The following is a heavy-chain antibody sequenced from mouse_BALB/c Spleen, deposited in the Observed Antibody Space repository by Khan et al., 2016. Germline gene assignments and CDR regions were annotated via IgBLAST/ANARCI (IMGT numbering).Heavy chain of an antibody. D-gene: IGHD2-4*01. V-gene: IGHV9-3-1*01. CDR3: ARDYDYDGDWYFDV. J-gene: IGHJ1*01. CDR2: MNTYTGEP. Sequence: QIQLVQSGPELKKPGETVKISCKASGYTFTNYGMNWVKQTPGKGLKWMGWMNTYTGEPTYADDFKGRFAFSLTTSARTAYLQINNRRNEYTATYFGARDYDYDGDWYFDVWGAGTTVTVSS. CDR1: GYTFTNYG.